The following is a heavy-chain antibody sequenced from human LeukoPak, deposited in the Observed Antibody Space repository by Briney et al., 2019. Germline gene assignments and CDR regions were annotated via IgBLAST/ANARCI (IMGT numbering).Heavy chain of an antibody. Sequence: GGSLRLSCAASGFTFSSYGMRWVRQAPGKGLEWVAVISYDGSNKYYADSVKGRFTISRDNSKNTLYLQMNSLRAEDTAVYYCAKVGYSYGYNPPDYWGQGTLVTVSS. CDR3: AKVGYSYGYNPPDY. CDR2: ISYDGSNK. CDR1: GFTFSSYG. V-gene: IGHV3-30*18. D-gene: IGHD5-18*01. J-gene: IGHJ4*02.